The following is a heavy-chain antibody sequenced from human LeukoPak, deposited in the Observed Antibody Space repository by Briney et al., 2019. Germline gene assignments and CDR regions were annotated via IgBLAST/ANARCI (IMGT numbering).Heavy chain of an antibody. CDR2: ISAYNGNT. D-gene: IGHD2-2*01. CDR3: ARGRRRYCSSTSCYHFDY. Sequence: GASVKVSCKASGYTFTSYGISWVRQAPGQGLEWMGWISAYNGNTNYAQKLQGRVTMTTDTSTSTAYMELSSLRSEDTAVYYCARGRRRYCSSTSCYHFDYWGQGTLVTVSS. V-gene: IGHV1-18*01. J-gene: IGHJ4*02. CDR1: GYTFTSYG.